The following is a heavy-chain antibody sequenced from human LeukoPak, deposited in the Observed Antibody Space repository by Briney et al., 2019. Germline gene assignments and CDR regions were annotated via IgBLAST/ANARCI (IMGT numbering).Heavy chain of an antibody. CDR1: GGSFSGYY. CDR2: INHSGST. Sequence: SETLSLTCAVYGGSFSGYYWSWIRQPPGKGLEWIGEINHSGSTNYNPSLKSRVTISVDTSKNQFSLKLSSVTAADTAVYYCARLLRGIAAAGPLRPYYYYMDVWGKGTTVTISS. V-gene: IGHV4-34*01. D-gene: IGHD6-13*01. J-gene: IGHJ6*03. CDR3: ARLLRGIAAAGPLRPYYYYMDV.